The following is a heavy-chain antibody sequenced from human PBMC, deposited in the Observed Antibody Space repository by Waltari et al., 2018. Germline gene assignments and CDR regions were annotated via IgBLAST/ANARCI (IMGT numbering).Heavy chain of an antibody. CDR1: GGSISSSSSY. J-gene: IGHJ4*02. Sequence: QLQLQESGPGLVKPSETLSLTCPVPGGSISSSSSYWGWIRPPPGKGLEWIGRIYFSGSTYYNPSLKSRVTISVDTSKNQFSLKLSSVTAADTAVYYCARQDSGWDLTAFDYWGQGTLVTVSS. CDR3: ARQDSGWDLTAFDY. CDR2: IYFSGST. V-gene: IGHV4-39*01. D-gene: IGHD6-19*01.